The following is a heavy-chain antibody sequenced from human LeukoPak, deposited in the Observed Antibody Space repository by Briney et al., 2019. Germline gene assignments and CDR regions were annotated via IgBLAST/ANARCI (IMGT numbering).Heavy chain of an antibody. D-gene: IGHD6-19*01. Sequence: GGSLRLSCAASGFTFSDYYMTWIRQAPGKGLEWVSYISSSSSTIYHADSVKGRFTISRDNAKNSLYLQMNSLRVEDTAVYYCASRGDSSGWYLQHWGQGTLVIVSS. CDR2: ISSSSSTI. J-gene: IGHJ1*01. CDR1: GFTFSDYY. CDR3: ASRGDSSGWYLQH. V-gene: IGHV3-11*04.